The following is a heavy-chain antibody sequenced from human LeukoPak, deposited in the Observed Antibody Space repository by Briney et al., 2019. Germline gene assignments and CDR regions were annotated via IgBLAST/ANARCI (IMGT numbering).Heavy chain of an antibody. CDR2: ISSSGSTI. D-gene: IGHD6-13*01. CDR3: AKSGTRSSWSPRVKTYLDY. J-gene: IGHJ4*02. V-gene: IGHV3-11*04. CDR1: GFTFSDYY. Sequence: GGSLRLSCAASGFTFSDYYMSWIRQAPGKGLEWVSYISSSGSTIYYADSVKGRFTISRDNSKNTLYLQMNSLRAEDTAVYYCAKSGTRSSWSPRVKTYLDYWGQGTLVTVSS.